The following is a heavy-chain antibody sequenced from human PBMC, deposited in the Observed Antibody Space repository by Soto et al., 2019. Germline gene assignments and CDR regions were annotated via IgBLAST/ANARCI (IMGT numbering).Heavy chain of an antibody. CDR1: GGSISSYY. J-gene: IGHJ4*02. CDR2: IYYSGSA. Sequence: SETLSLTCTVSGGSISSYYWSWIRQPPGKGLEWIGYIYYSGSASYNPALKSRVTISADTSKNQFSLKLSSVTAADTAVYYCARGSRYGSGSTDYWGQGTLVTVSS. V-gene: IGHV4-59*12. CDR3: ARGSRYGSGSTDY. D-gene: IGHD3-10*01.